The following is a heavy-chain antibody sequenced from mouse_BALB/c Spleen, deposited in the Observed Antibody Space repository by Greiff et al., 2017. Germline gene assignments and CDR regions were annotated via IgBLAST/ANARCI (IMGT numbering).Heavy chain of an antibody. CDR2: ISYDGSN. J-gene: IGHJ2*01. CDR1: GYSITSGYY. Sequence: DVQLQESGPGLVKPSQSLSLTCSVTGYSITSGYYWNWIRQFPGNKLEWMGYISYDGSNNYNPSLKNRISITRDTSKNQFFLKLNSVTTEDTATYYCARGYYYGSLFDYWGQGTTLTVSS. CDR3: ARGYYYGSLFDY. V-gene: IGHV3-6*02. D-gene: IGHD1-1*01.